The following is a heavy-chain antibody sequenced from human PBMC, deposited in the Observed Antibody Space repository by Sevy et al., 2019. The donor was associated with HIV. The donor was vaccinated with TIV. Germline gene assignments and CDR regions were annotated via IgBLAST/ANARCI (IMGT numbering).Heavy chain of an antibody. Sequence: GGSLRLSCAASGFTFSSYAMSWVRQAPGKGLEWVSAISGSGGSTYYEDSVKGRFTISRDNSKNTQYLQMNSLRAEDTAVSYCAKISDCSGGSCDTRGDFDYWGQGTLVTVSS. CDR2: ISGSGGST. D-gene: IGHD2-15*01. CDR1: GFTFSSYA. V-gene: IGHV3-23*01. CDR3: AKISDCSGGSCDTRGDFDY. J-gene: IGHJ4*02.